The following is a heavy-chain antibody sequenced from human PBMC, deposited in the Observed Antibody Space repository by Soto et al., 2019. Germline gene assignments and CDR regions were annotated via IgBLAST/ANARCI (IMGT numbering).Heavy chain of an antibody. CDR2: INHSGRT. Sequence: SETLSLTCGVSGGSFSGYYWNWIRQPPGKGLEWIGEINHSGRTHYSPSLESRVTISLDTSRNQLSLRLNSVTAADTAVYYCARAAYSSGWDAPGFDYWGQGTLVTVSS. CDR3: ARAAYSSGWDAPGFDY. D-gene: IGHD6-19*01. V-gene: IGHV4-34*01. J-gene: IGHJ4*02. CDR1: GGSFSGYY.